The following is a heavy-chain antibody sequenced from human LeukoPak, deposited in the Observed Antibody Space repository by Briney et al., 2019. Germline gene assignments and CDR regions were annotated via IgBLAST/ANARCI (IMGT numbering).Heavy chain of an antibody. Sequence: GGSLRLSCAASGFTFSSYAMSWVRQAPGKGLEWVSAIFGSGVTTYYADPVKGRFIISRDNSQNRLFLQVNSLRVEDTAVYYCAKGLGEFASAPDSWGQGTLVTVSS. CDR1: GFTFSSYA. CDR3: AKGLGEFASAPDS. J-gene: IGHJ5*01. V-gene: IGHV3-23*01. D-gene: IGHD6-6*01. CDR2: IFGSGVTT.